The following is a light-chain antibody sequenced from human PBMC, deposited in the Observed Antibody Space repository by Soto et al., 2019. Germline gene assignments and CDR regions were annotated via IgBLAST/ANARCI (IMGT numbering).Light chain of an antibody. CDR3: QQSYSSPRT. Sequence: IPLIQSQYSLSASVGDRVTITCRVSQSISSNLNWYQQKPGRAPKHLIYSASCLQSGVPSRFSGSGSGTDFTLTISSLQPEDFAAYYCQQSYSSPRTFGRGTKVDIK. J-gene: IGKJ4*02. CDR2: SAS. V-gene: IGKV1-39*01. CDR1: QSISSN.